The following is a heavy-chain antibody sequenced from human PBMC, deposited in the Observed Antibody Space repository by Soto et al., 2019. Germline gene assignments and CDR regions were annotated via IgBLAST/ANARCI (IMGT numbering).Heavy chain of an antibody. J-gene: IGHJ6*02. D-gene: IGHD6-19*01. CDR3: ARVRARVAADGMDV. CDR1: VFSFKTFW. V-gene: IGHV3-23*01. CDR2: ISGSGGST. Sequence: GGSLRLSCETSVFSFKTFWLTWVRQAPGKGLEWVSAISGSGGSTYYADSVKGRFTISRDNSKNTLYLQMDSLRAADTGVYYCARVRARVAADGMDVWGQGTTVTVSS.